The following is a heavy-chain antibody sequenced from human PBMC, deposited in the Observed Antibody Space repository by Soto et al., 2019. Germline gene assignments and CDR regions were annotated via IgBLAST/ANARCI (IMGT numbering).Heavy chain of an antibody. D-gene: IGHD1-26*01. CDR3: PHRLVSGDGWFDP. CDR1: GFSLTTSGVG. J-gene: IGHJ5*02. CDR2: IYWDGDE. Sequence: QITLKESGPTLVKPTETLTLTCTFSGFSLTTSGVGVGWIRQPPGKALEWLALIYWDGDERYNPSLKSRLTITKDTTENRVVLTITKLDPVDTATYFCPHRLVSGDGWFDPWGQGTLVTVSS. V-gene: IGHV2-5*02.